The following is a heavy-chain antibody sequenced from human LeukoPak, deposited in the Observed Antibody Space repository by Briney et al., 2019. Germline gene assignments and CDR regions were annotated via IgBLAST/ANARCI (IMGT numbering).Heavy chain of an antibody. Sequence: ASVKVSCKASGYTFTGYYMHWVRQAPGQGLEWMGWINPNSGGTNYAQKFQGRVTMTRDTSISTAYMELSRLRSDDTAVYYCARDSDSGYVYFDYWGQGTQVTVSS. CDR1: GYTFTGYY. CDR2: INPNSGGT. J-gene: IGHJ4*02. CDR3: ARDSDSGYVYFDY. V-gene: IGHV1-2*02. D-gene: IGHD5-12*01.